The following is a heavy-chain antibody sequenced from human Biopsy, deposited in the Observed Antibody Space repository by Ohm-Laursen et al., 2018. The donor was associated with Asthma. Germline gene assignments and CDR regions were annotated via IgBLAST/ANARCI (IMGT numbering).Heavy chain of an antibody. CDR1: GFTVSRDH. D-gene: IGHD6-19*01. V-gene: IGHV3-53*01. CDR3: ARGDSSGWSHYYFDY. CDR2: IYSGGTS. Sequence: SLRLSCTASGFTVSRDHMFWVRQAPGKSLEWVSVIYSGGTSHTADSVRGRFTISRDFSKNTLHLQMHSLRVEDTAVYYCARGDSSGWSHYYFDYWGQGTPVTVSS. J-gene: IGHJ4*02.